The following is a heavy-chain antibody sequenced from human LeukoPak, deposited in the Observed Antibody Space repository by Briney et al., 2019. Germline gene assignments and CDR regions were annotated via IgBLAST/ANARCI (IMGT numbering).Heavy chain of an antibody. V-gene: IGHV3-66*01. CDR3: ASGADRYSYYFDY. CDR1: GFTSSKYA. D-gene: IGHD2-15*01. CDR2: IYSGGST. Sequence: GGSLRLSCAASGFTSSKYAMTWVRQAPGKGLEWVSVIYSGGSTYYADSVKGRFTISRDNSKNTLYLQMNGLRAADTAAYYCASGADRYSYYFDYWGQGTLVTVSS. J-gene: IGHJ4*02.